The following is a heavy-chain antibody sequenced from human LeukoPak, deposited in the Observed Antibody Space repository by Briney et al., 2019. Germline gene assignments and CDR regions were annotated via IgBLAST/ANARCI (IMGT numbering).Heavy chain of an antibody. CDR1: GGSFSGYY. CDR2: INHSGST. V-gene: IGHV4-34*01. D-gene: IGHD3-10*01. CDR3: ARRITMVRGVIVMGYYYYMDV. Sequence: ASETLSLTCAVYGGSFSGYYWSWIRQPPGKGLEWIGEINHSGSTNYNPSLKSRVTISVDTSKNQFSLKLSSVTAADTAVYYCARRITMVRGVIVMGYYYYMDVWGKGTTVTISS. J-gene: IGHJ6*03.